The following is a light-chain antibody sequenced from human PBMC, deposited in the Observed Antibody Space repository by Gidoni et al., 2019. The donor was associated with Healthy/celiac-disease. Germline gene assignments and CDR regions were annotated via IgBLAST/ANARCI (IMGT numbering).Light chain of an antibody. Sequence: EIVFTPSPGTLSFSPGERATLSCRASQSVSSSYLAWYQKKPGQAPRLLIYGASSRATGIHDRFSGSGSGTDITLTISRLEPEDFAVYYCQQYSSSPPTFGGGTKVEIK. J-gene: IGKJ4*01. CDR1: QSVSSSY. CDR3: QQYSSSPPT. V-gene: IGKV3-20*01. CDR2: GAS.